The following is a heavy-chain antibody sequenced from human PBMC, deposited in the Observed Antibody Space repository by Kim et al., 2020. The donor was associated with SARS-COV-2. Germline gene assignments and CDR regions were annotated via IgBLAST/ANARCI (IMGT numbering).Heavy chain of an antibody. CDR1: GYTFTSYA. J-gene: IGHJ4*02. CDR3: ARDGHYYYDSSGEPTGLDY. V-gene: IGHV1-3*01. Sequence: ASVKVSCKASGYTFTSYAMHWVRQAPGQRLEWMGWINAGNGNTKYSQKFQGRVTITRDTSASTAYMELSSLRSEDTAVYYCARDGHYYYDSSGEPTGLDYWGQGTLVTVSS. CDR2: INAGNGNT. D-gene: IGHD3-22*01.